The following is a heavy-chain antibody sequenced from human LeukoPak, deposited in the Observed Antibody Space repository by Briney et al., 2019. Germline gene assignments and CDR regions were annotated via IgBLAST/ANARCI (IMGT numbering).Heavy chain of an antibody. J-gene: IGHJ4*02. CDR2: ISYDGSNK. D-gene: IGHD3-9*01. V-gene: IGHV3-30*18. Sequence: GGSLRLSCAASGFTFSSYGMHWVRQAPGKGLEWVAVISYDGSNKYYADSVKGRFTISRDNSKNTLYLQMNSLRAEDTAVYYCAKGSVLRYFDWLLGPFDYWGQGTLVTVSS. CDR1: GFTFSSYG. CDR3: AKGSVLRYFDWLLGPFDY.